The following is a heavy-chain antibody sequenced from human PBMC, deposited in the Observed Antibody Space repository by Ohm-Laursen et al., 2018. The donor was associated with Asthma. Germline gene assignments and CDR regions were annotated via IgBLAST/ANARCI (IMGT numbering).Heavy chain of an antibody. CDR1: GITFRSYA. Sequence: SLRLSCTASGITFRSYAMSWVRQAPGKGLEWVSAISGSGGSTYYADPVKGRFTISRDNSKNTLYLQMHSLRGVDTAVYYCAKEVSGWGTFDYWGQGTLVTVSS. D-gene: IGHD6-19*01. CDR2: ISGSGGST. V-gene: IGHV3-23*01. J-gene: IGHJ4*02. CDR3: AKEVSGWGTFDY.